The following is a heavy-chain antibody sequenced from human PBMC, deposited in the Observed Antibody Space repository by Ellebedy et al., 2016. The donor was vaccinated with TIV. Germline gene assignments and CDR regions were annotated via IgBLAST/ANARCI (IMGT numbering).Heavy chain of an antibody. V-gene: IGHV4-61*02. D-gene: IGHD2-8*01. CDR1: GGSVSSGTFH. Sequence: SETLSLXXTVSGGSVSSGTFHWSWIRHPAGKGLEWIGRIHSSGSTKKNPSLKSRVTMSVDTSKNQFSLTLSAVTAADTAVYYCARDEEYCTNGLCFTGYFQHWGQGTLVTVSS. CDR2: IHSSGST. J-gene: IGHJ1*01. CDR3: ARDEEYCTNGLCFTGYFQH.